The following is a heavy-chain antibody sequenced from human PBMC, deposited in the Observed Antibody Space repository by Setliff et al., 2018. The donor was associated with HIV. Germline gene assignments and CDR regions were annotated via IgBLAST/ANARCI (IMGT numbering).Heavy chain of an antibody. D-gene: IGHD3-10*01. V-gene: IGHV3-23*01. CDR1: GLTFDDYA. J-gene: IGHJ4*02. CDR2: ISGSGTTT. CDR3: AKVMTLWFGASDS. Sequence: GSLRLSCAASGLTFDDYAVTWVRQAPGKGLDYVSAISGSGTTTYYADSVRGRFTISRDNSTNTVYLQMHSLRAEDTALYYCAKVMTLWFGASDSWGQGTRVTVSS.